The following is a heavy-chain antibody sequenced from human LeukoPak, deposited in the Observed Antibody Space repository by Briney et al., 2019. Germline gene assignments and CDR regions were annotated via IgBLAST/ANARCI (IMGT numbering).Heavy chain of an antibody. D-gene: IGHD3-10*01. CDR1: GFTFCIYP. J-gene: IGHJ4*02. Sequence: PGVSVTLSCAASGFTFCIYPMHWLPHAPGKGLEYVLDISSNGGTTYNESSVKSRFNNARDNSKNTLYLQMASLRAEDMAVYYWARGVITLDYWGQGTLVTVSS. CDR2: ISSNGGTT. CDR3: ARGVITLDY. V-gene: IGHV3-64*01.